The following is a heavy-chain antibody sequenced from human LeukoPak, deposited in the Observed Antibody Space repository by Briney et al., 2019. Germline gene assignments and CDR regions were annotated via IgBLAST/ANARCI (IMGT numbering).Heavy chain of an antibody. CDR3: ATDIRSSPLGF. Sequence: GGSLRLSCAASGFTVSSNYMSWVRQAPGKGLEWVSIIYAGGSTYYADSVKGRFTISRDSSNNTLFLQMSNLRADDSGLYYCATDIRSSPLGFWGHGTLVTVSS. V-gene: IGHV3-66*01. D-gene: IGHD3-9*01. CDR2: IYAGGST. CDR1: GFTVSSNY. J-gene: IGHJ4*01.